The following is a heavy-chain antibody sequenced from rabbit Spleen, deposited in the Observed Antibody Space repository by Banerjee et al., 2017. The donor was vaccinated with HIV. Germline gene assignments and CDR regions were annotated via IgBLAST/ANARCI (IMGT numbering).Heavy chain of an antibody. CDR2: IDSGSRDST. Sequence: QEQLVESGGDLVKPEGSLTLTCTASGFSFSSSYYMCWVRQAPGKGLEWIACIDSGSRDSTYYASWAKGRFTISKTSSTTVTLQMPSLTAADTATYFCARDTGSSFSTYGMDLWGPGTLVTVS. D-gene: IGHD8-1*01. V-gene: IGHV1S45*01. J-gene: IGHJ6*01. CDR3: ARDTGSSFSTYGMDL. CDR1: GFSFSSSYY.